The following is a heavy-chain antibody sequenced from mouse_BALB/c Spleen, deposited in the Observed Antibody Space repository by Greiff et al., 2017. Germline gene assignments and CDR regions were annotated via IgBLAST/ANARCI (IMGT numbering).Heavy chain of an antibody. J-gene: IGHJ4*01. CDR2: IRLKSNNYAT. V-gene: IGHV6-6*02. D-gene: IGHD1-1*01. CDR1: GFTFSNYW. Sequence: EVQLQQSGGGLVQPGGSMKLSCVASGFTFSNYWMNWVRQSPEKGLEWVAEIRLKSNNYATHYAESVKGRFTISRDDSKSSVYLQMNNLRAEDTGIYYCTRYYGSMDYWGQGTSVTVSS. CDR3: TRYYGSMDY.